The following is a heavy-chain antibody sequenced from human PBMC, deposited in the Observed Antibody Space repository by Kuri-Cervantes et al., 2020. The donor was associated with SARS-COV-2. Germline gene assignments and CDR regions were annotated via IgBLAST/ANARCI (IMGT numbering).Heavy chain of an antibody. CDR3: ARGRPDDILTGYQDAFGI. Sequence: SETLSLTCAVYGGSFSGYYWSWIRQPPGKGLEWIGEINHSGSTNYNPSLKSRVTISVDTSKNQFSLKLSSVTAADTAVYYCARGRPDDILTGYQDAFGIWGQGTMVTVSS. J-gene: IGHJ3*02. CDR2: INHSGST. D-gene: IGHD3-9*01. V-gene: IGHV4-34*01. CDR1: GGSFSGYY.